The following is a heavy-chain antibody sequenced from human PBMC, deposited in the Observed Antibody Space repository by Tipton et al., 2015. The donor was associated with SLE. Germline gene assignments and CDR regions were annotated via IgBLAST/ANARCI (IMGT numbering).Heavy chain of an antibody. V-gene: IGHV3-23*03. CDR1: GFTFSNYA. Sequence: GSLRLSCAASGFTFSNYAMSWVRQAPGKGLEWVSIIYSGGSSTYYADSVKGRFAITRDNSKNTLSLQMNSLRAEDTAAYYCAKHPQCYSSTSCHTPFDYWGQGTLVTASS. CDR3: AKHPQCYSSTSCHTPFDY. J-gene: IGHJ4*02. D-gene: IGHD2-2*02. CDR2: IYSGGSST.